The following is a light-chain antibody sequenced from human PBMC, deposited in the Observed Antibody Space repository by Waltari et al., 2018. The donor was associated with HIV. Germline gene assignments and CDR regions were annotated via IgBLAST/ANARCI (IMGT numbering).Light chain of an antibody. Sequence: VLTQSPATLSLSPGERATLSCRASQTVSTYLAWFQHKPGQPPRLLIYDASNRAAGIPDRFSGSGSGTDFTLTISSLEPEDSAVYFCQQRHDWITFGGGTKVEIK. V-gene: IGKV3-11*01. CDR2: DAS. CDR3: QQRHDWIT. J-gene: IGKJ4*01. CDR1: QTVSTY.